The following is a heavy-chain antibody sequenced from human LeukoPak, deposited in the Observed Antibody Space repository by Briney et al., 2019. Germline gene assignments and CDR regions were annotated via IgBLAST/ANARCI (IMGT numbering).Heavy chain of an antibody. V-gene: IGHV4-59*01. CDR3: ARCDRYGGNTEFLFDY. J-gene: IGHJ4*02. D-gene: IGHD4-23*01. CDR2: IYYSGGT. Sequence: PSETLSLTCTVSGGSITNYYWSWIRQPPRKGLEWIGYIYYSGGTNYNPSLKSRVTISVDTSKNQFSLKLSSVTAADTAVYYCARCDRYGGNTEFLFDYWGQGTLVTVSS. CDR1: GGSITNYY.